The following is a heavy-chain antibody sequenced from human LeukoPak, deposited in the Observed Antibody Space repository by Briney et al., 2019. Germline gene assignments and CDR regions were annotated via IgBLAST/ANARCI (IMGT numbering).Heavy chain of an antibody. Sequence: SETLSLTCAVYGGSFSGYYWSWIRQPPGKGLEWIGEINHSGSTNYNPSLKSRVTISVDTSKNQFSLKLSSVTAADTAVYYCARGPFRGRGHVVVVAAGAFDIWGQGTMVTVSS. V-gene: IGHV4-34*01. CDR3: ARGPFRGRGHVVVVAAGAFDI. D-gene: IGHD2-15*01. CDR1: GGSFSGYY. J-gene: IGHJ3*02. CDR2: INHSGST.